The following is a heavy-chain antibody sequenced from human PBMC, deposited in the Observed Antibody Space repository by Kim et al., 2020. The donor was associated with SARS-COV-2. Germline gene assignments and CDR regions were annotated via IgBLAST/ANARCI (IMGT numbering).Heavy chain of an antibody. CDR2: IYSGGST. V-gene: IGHV3-53*01. J-gene: IGHJ4*02. CDR3: ARGGYSSADY. Sequence: GGSLRLSCAASGFTVGSSFMSWVRQAPGNGLEWVSLIYSGGSTDYADSLKGRFTISRDNSKNTLYLQMNSLRAEDTAVYYCARGGYSSADYWGQGTLGTV. CDR1: GFTVGSSF. D-gene: IGHD6-25*01.